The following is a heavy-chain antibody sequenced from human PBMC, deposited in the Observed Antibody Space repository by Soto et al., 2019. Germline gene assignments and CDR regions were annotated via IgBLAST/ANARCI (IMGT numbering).Heavy chain of an antibody. CDR1: GYTFSDYY. CDR3: ARYYDSSGPAFDY. CDR2: INPPDGST. V-gene: IGHV1-46*01. D-gene: IGHD3-22*01. J-gene: IGHJ4*02. Sequence: ASVKVSCKASGYTFSDYYIHWVRQAPGHGLDWMGIINPPDGSTTYAQKFQGRVSMTSDTSTSTVYMELSSLRSEDTAIYYCARYYDSSGPAFDYWGQGTLVTVSS.